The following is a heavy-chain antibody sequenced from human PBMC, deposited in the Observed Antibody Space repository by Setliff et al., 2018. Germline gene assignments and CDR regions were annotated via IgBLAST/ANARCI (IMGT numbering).Heavy chain of an antibody. CDR1: GFTFSNYT. V-gene: IGHV3-48*01. CDR2: ISTSSSTK. Sequence: GGSLRLSCAASGFTFSNYTMNWVRQAPGKGLEWVSYISTSSSTKYYADSVKGRFTISRDNANQSLYLQMNSLRAEDTAVYYCARDREGDGNYYMDVWGKGTTVTVSS. J-gene: IGHJ6*03. CDR3: ARDREGDGNYYMDV. D-gene: IGHD1-1*01.